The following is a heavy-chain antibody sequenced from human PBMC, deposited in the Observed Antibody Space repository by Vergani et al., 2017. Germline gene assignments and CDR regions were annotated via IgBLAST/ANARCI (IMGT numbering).Heavy chain of an antibody. CDR1: GFTFSSYD. J-gene: IGHJ4*02. V-gene: IGHV3-64*07. D-gene: IGHD3-16*01. Sequence: EVQLVESGGGLVQPGGSLRLSCAASGFTFSSYDMHWVRQAPGKGLEYVSGISSNGGSSYYADSVKGRFTISRDNSKNTLYLQMGSLGAEDMAVYYCARGVGGCFDYWGQGTLVTVSS. CDR2: ISSNGGSS. CDR3: ARGVGGCFDY.